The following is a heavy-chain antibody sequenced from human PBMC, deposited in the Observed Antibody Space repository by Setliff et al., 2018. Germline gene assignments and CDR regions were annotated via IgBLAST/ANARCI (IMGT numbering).Heavy chain of an antibody. D-gene: IGHD3-10*01. V-gene: IGHV4-59*01. CDR2: IYYSGST. CDR1: GGSIRSYY. CDR3: AREGFGDGAFDI. J-gene: IGHJ3*02. Sequence: CTVSGGSIRSYYWSWIRQPPGKGLEWIGYIYYSGSTNYNPSLKSRVTISVDTSKNQFSLKLSSVTAADTAVYYCAREGFGDGAFDIWGQGTMVTVSS.